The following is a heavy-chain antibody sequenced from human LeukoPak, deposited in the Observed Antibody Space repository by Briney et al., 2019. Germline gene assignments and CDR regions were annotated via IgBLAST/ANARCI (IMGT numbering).Heavy chain of an antibody. V-gene: IGHV1-18*01. CDR2: ISAYNGNT. CDR1: GYTFTSYG. CDR3: ARTGWELLWAWGADAFDI. J-gene: IGHJ3*02. D-gene: IGHD1-26*01. Sequence: WASVKVSCKASGYTFTSYGISWVRQAPGQGLEWMGWISAYNGNTNYAQKLQGRVTMTTDTSTSTAYMELRSLRSDDTAVYYCARTGWELLWAWGADAFDIWGQGTMVTVSS.